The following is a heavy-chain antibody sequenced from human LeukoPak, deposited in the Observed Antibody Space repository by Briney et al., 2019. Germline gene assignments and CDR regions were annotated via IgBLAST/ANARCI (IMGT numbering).Heavy chain of an antibody. Sequence: GASVKVSCKASGYTFTSYGISWVRQAPGQGLEWMGWISAYNGNTNYAQKLQGRVTMTTDTSTSTAYMELRSLRSDDTAVYYCARDRCSGGSCYSSNLYFDYWGQGTLVTVSS. CDR3: ARDRCSGGSCYSSNLYFDY. V-gene: IGHV1-18*01. D-gene: IGHD2-15*01. CDR2: ISAYNGNT. J-gene: IGHJ4*02. CDR1: GYTFTSYG.